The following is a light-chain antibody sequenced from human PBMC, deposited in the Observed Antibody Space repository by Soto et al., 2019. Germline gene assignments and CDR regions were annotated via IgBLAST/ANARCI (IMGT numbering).Light chain of an antibody. V-gene: IGKV1-6*01. Sequence: AIPMTKSPSSLYASVGDRVTITCRASQGIRNDLGWYQQKPGKAPKLLIYAASSLQSGVPSRFSGSGSGTDFTLTISSLQPEDFATYYCLQDYNYPRTFGQGTKVEIK. CDR3: LQDYNYPRT. CDR2: AAS. CDR1: QGIRND. J-gene: IGKJ1*01.